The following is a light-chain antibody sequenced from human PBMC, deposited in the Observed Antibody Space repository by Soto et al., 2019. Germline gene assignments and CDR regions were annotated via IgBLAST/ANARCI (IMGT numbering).Light chain of an antibody. CDR2: DAS. CDR1: QSVSSY. J-gene: IGKJ2*01. Sequence: EIVLTQSPATLSLSPGERDTLSCRASQSVSSYLAWYQQKPGQAPRLLISDASNRASGIPARFSGSGSGTDFTLTISSLEPEDFSFYYCQQRSNWYTFGQGTKLEIK. CDR3: QQRSNWYT. V-gene: IGKV3-11*01.